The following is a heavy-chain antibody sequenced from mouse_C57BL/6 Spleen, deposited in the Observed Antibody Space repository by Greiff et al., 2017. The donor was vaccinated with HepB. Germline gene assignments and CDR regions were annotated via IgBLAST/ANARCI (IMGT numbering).Heavy chain of an antibody. V-gene: IGHV5-17*01. CDR3: AKHYYGSSLDY. CDR2: ISSGSSTM. CDR1: GFTFSDYG. Sequence: EVQRVESGGGLVKPGGSLKLSCAASGFTFSDYGMHWVRQAPEKGLEWVAYISSGSSTMYYADTVKGRFTISRDNAKNTLFLQMTSLRSEDTAMYYCAKHYYGSSLDYWGQGTTLTVSS. J-gene: IGHJ2*01. D-gene: IGHD1-1*01.